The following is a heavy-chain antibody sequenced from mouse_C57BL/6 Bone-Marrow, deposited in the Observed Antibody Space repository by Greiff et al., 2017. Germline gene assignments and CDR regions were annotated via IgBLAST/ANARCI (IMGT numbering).Heavy chain of an antibody. V-gene: IGHV1-55*01. Sequence: QVHVKQPGAELVKPGASVKMSCKASGYTFTSYWITWVKQRPGQGLEWIGDIYPGSGSTNYNEKFKSKATLTVDTSSSTAYMQLSSLTSEDSAVYYCASGGYDYDGDWYFDVWGTGTTVTVSS. CDR1: GYTFTSYW. CDR3: ASGGYDYDGDWYFDV. J-gene: IGHJ1*03. CDR2: IYPGSGST. D-gene: IGHD2-4*01.